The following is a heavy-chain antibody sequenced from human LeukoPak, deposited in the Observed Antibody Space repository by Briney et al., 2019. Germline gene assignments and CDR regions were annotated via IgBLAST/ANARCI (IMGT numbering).Heavy chain of an antibody. CDR3: ARDGILGYSYGFRGYFDY. CDR2: INPSGGST. Sequence: GASVKVSCKASGYTFTSYYMHWVRQAPGQGLEWMGIINPSGGSTSYAQKFQGRVTMTRDMSTSTVYMELSSLRSEDTAVYYCARDGILGYSYGFRGYFDYWGQGTLVTVSS. CDR1: GYTFTSYY. D-gene: IGHD5-18*01. V-gene: IGHV1-46*01. J-gene: IGHJ4*02.